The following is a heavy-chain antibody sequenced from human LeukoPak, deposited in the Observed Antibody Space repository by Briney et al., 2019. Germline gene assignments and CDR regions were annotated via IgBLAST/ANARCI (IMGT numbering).Heavy chain of an antibody. CDR1: GYTFTDYY. CDR2: INPHSGGT. Sequence: ASVKVSCKASGYTFTDYYMHWVRQAPGQGLEWMGWINPHSGGTNYAQKFQGRVTMTRDTSISTAYMELRRLTSDDTAVYYCARARYSSGWYHFDYWGQGALVSVSS. D-gene: IGHD6-13*01. V-gene: IGHV1-2*02. J-gene: IGHJ4*02. CDR3: ARARYSSGWYHFDY.